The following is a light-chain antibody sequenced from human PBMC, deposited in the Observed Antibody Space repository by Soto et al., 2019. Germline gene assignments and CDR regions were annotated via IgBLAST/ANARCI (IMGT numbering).Light chain of an antibody. J-gene: IGLJ1*01. CDR1: SSDVGGYTY. CDR3: CSFAGSYTLYV. V-gene: IGLV2-11*01. CDR2: DVS. Sequence: PGQSVAISCTGTSSDVGGYTYVSWFQQHPGKAPKLMIYDVSKRPSGVPDRFSGSKSGNTASLTISGLQAEDEADYYCCSFAGSYTLYVFGTGTKVTVL.